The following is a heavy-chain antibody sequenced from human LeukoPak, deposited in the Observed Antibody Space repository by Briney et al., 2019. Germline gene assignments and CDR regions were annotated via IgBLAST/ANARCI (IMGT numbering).Heavy chain of an antibody. CDR2: IVFGSGNT. V-gene: IGHV1-58*01. CDR1: GFTFTSSA. Sequence: SVKVSCKASGFTFTSSAVQWVRQARGQRLEGIGWIVFGSGNTNYAQKFQERVTITRDMSTSTAYMELSSLRAEDPAVYYCTREVPHGYSGYDSRDYWGQGTLVTVSS. CDR3: TREVPHGYSGYDSRDY. J-gene: IGHJ4*02. D-gene: IGHD5-12*01.